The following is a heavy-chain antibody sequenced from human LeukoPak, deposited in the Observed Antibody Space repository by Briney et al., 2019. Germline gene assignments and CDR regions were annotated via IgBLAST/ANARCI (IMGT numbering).Heavy chain of an antibody. J-gene: IGHJ6*03. CDR2: ISGSGGST. D-gene: IGHD6-19*01. Sequence: GGSLRLSCAASGFTFSSYSMNWVRQAPGKGLEWVSAISGSGGSTYYADSVKGRFTISRDNSKNTLYLQMNSLRAEDTAVYYCAKNWYSSGWYRLYYYYMDVWGKGTTVTVSS. V-gene: IGHV3-23*01. CDR3: AKNWYSSGWYRLYYYYMDV. CDR1: GFTFSSYS.